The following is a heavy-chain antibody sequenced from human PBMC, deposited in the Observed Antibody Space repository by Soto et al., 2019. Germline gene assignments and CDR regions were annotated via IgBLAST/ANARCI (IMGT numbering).Heavy chain of an antibody. Sequence: GGSLRLSCAASGFTFSSYSMNWVRQAPGKGLEWISYISSSSTTIFYADSVKGRFTISRDNAKNSLYLQMNSLRDEDTAVYYCASSKVLSAVSYFDSWGQGTLVTVSS. CDR1: GFTFSSYS. J-gene: IGHJ4*02. CDR3: ASSKVLSAVSYFDS. CDR2: ISSSSTTI. V-gene: IGHV3-48*02. D-gene: IGHD3-9*01.